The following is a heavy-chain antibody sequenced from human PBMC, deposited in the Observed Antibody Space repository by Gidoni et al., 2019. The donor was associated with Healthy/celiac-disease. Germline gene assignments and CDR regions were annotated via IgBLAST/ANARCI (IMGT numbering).Heavy chain of an antibody. D-gene: IGHD3-22*01. CDR2: IISSSIYI. CDR1: GFPFSLYC. J-gene: IGHJ3*02. V-gene: IGHV3-21*01. Sequence: EVQLVESGGGMVKPGGYLDLSWAASGFPFSLYCMNWVRQAPGKGLEWVSSIISSSIYIYYADSVKGRFTISRDNAKNSLYLQMNSLRAEDTAVYYCARDKGTMIAIRAFDIWGQGTMVTVSS. CDR3: ARDKGTMIAIRAFDI.